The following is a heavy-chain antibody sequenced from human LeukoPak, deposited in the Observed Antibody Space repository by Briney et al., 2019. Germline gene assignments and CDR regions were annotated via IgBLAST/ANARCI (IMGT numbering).Heavy chain of an antibody. J-gene: IGHJ1*01. V-gene: IGHV3-21*01. CDR3: ARNRYGYGSGGYSPEHFHH. CDR1: GFTFSNYG. D-gene: IGHD6-19*01. CDR2: ISTSSSYI. Sequence: GGSLRLSRAASGFTFSNYGMDWVRQAPGKGLEWVSSISTSSSYIFYADSVKGRFTISRDNAKNSLYLQLNSLRADDTAVYFCARNRYGYGSGGYSPEHFHHWGQGTLVTVSA.